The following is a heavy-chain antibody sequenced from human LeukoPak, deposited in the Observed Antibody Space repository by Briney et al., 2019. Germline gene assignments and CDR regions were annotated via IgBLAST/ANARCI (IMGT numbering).Heavy chain of an antibody. V-gene: IGHV1-18*01. CDR1: DYTFTSYG. CDR3: ARDVRATYFDY. CDR2: ISGYNGNT. J-gene: IGHJ4*02. Sequence: VASVKVSCKASDYTFTSYGICWVRQAPGQGLEWLGWISGYNGNTNYAQRLQGRVTMTTDTSTSTAYMELRSLRSDDTAVYYCARDVRATYFDYWGQGSLVTVSS. D-gene: IGHD5-24*01.